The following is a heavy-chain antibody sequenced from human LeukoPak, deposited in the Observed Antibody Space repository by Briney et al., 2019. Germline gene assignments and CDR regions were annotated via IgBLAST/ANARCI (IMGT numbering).Heavy chain of an antibody. J-gene: IGHJ4*02. CDR1: GGSISSGSYY. Sequence: SETLSLTCTVSGGSISSGSYYWGWIRQPPGKGLEWIGSIYYSGSTYHNPSLKSRVTIFVDTSKNQFSLKLSSVTAADTAVYYCARNAGYSSPLADYWGQGTLVTVSS. D-gene: IGHD6-13*01. CDR2: IYYSGST. CDR3: ARNAGYSSPLADY. V-gene: IGHV4-39*01.